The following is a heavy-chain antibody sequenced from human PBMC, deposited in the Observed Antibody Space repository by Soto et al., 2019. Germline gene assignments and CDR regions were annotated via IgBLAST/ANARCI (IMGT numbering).Heavy chain of an antibody. CDR1: GFTFSSYG. V-gene: IGHV3-30*03. Sequence: PGGSLRLSCAASGFTFSSYGMHWVRQAPGKGLEWVAVISYDGSNKYYADSVKGRFTISRDNSKNTLYLQMNSLRAEDTAVYYCATSYSSSPLLHYYYYGMEVWGQGTTVTVS. J-gene: IGHJ6*02. CDR2: ISYDGSNK. CDR3: ATSYSSSPLLHYYYYGMEV. D-gene: IGHD6-6*01.